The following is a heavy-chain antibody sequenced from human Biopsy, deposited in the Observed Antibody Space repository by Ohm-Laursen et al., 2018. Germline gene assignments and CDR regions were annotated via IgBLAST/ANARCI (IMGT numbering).Heavy chain of an antibody. CDR1: GDSVSNKDAA. V-gene: IGHV6-1*01. Sequence: WQTPLTCAISGDSVSNKDAAWNWIRRSPSRGLEWLGRTYYRSQWHSDYAVFVRSRITIKSDTSRNQFSLQLNSVTPDDTAVYFCARETPTGIPFNWFDPWGQGTLVTVSS. J-gene: IGHJ5*02. D-gene: IGHD1-1*01. CDR2: TYYRSQWHS. CDR3: ARETPTGIPFNWFDP.